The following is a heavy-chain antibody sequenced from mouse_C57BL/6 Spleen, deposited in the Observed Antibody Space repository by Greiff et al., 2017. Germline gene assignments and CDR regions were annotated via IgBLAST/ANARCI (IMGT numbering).Heavy chain of an antibody. CDR1: GFSLTSYG. J-gene: IGHJ3*01. CDR3: ANPAYYSNYGLAY. CDR2: IWGDGST. D-gene: IGHD2-5*01. Sequence: VKLMESGPGLVAPSQSLSITCTVTGFSLTSYGVSWVRQPPGKGLEWLGVIWGDGSTNYHSALISRLSISKYNSKSQVFLTLNSLQTDDTATYYFANPAYYSNYGLAYWGQGTLVTVSA. V-gene: IGHV2-3*01.